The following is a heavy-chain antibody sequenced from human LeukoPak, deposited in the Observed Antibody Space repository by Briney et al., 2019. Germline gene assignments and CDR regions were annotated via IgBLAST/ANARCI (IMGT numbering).Heavy chain of an antibody. J-gene: IGHJ5*02. D-gene: IGHD4-23*01. Sequence: MPSETLSLTCAVSGGSISSSNWWSWVRQSPGKGLEWIGEIYYSGSTNYNPSLKSRVTISVDTSKNQFSLKLSSVTAADTAVYYCARVAGGYGGNSSPWFDPWGQGTLVTVSS. CDR2: IYYSGST. V-gene: IGHV4-4*02. CDR3: ARVAGGYGGNSSPWFDP. CDR1: GGSISSSNW.